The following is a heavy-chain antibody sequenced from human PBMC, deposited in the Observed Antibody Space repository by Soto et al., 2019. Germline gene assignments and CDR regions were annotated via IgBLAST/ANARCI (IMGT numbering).Heavy chain of an antibody. CDR1: GGSISSYY. V-gene: IGHV4-59*01. CDR2: IYYSGST. CDR3: ARVGGPGYAYYYYGMDV. J-gene: IGHJ6*02. Sequence: SETLSLTCTVSGGSISSYYWSWIRQPPGKGLEWMGYIYYSGSTNYNPSLKSRVTISVDTSKNQFSLKLSSVTAADTAVYYCARVGGPGYAYYYYGMDVWGQGTTVTVSS. D-gene: IGHD2-8*01.